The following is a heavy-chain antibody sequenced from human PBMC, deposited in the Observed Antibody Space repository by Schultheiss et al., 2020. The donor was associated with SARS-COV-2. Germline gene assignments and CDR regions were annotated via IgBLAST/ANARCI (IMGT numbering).Heavy chain of an antibody. CDR3: ARARLGADYYYYGMDV. V-gene: IGHV4-4*07. CDR2: IYTSGST. CDR1: GGSISSYY. J-gene: IGHJ6*02. Sequence: GSLRLSCTVSGGSISSYYWSWIRQPAGKGLEWIGRIYTSGSTNYNPSLKSRVTMSVDTSKNQFSLKLSSVTAADTAVYYCARARLGADYYYYGMDVWGQGTTVTVYS.